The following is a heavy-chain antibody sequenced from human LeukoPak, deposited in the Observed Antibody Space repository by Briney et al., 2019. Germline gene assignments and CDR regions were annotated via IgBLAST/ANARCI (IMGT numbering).Heavy chain of an antibody. J-gene: IGHJ4*02. CDR2: IYPGDSDT. Sequence: GESLKISCQGSGYTFNSYWIGWVRQMPGKGLEWMGIIYPGDSDTRYSPSFQGQVTISADKSINTAYLQWSSLKASDTATYYCTRHPGIGSYYVDYWGQGTLVTVSS. D-gene: IGHD1-26*01. V-gene: IGHV5-51*01. CDR1: GYTFNSYW. CDR3: TRHPGIGSYYVDY.